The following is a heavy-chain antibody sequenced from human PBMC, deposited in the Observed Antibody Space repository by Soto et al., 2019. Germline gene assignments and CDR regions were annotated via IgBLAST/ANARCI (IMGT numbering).Heavy chain of an antibody. J-gene: IGHJ4*02. V-gene: IGHV3-7*01. Sequence: EVQLVESGGGLVQPGGSLRLSCVGSGFTFSSHWMSWVRQAPGKGLEWVANIKEDGSEKYYVDSVKGRFTISRDNAKSSVYLQMNTLRDEDTAVYYCAGGNLYCPDGVCYTMSVFEYWGQGTLVTV. CDR1: GFTFSSHW. CDR2: IKEDGSEK. CDR3: AGGNLYCPDGVCYTMSVFEY. D-gene: IGHD2-8*01.